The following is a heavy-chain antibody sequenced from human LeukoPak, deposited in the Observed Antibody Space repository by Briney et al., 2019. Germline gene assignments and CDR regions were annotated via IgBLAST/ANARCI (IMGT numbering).Heavy chain of an antibody. D-gene: IGHD3-3*01. CDR3: TTENSITIFGVVTYFDY. CDR1: GFTFSNAW. Sequence: GGSLRLSCAASGFTFSNAWMNWVRQAPGKGLEWVGRIKTKTDGGTIDYAAPVKGRFTISRDDSKSTLYLQMNSLKTEDTAVYYCTTENSITIFGVVTYFDYWAQGTLVTASS. CDR2: IKTKTDGGTI. J-gene: IGHJ4*02. V-gene: IGHV3-15*01.